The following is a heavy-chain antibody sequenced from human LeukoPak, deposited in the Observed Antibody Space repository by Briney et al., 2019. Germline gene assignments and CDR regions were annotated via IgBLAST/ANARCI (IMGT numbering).Heavy chain of an antibody. CDR1: GYSISSGYY. J-gene: IGHJ4*02. V-gene: IGHV4-38-2*02. D-gene: IGHD5-24*01. CDR3: ARYGFKFFES. Sequence: SETLSLTCTVSGYSISSGYYWGWIRQPPGKGLEWTGSIDHSGSTYYNPSLKSRITITVDTSKNLFSLRLSSVTAADTAVYYCARYGFKFFESWGQGTLVTVSS. CDR2: IDHSGST.